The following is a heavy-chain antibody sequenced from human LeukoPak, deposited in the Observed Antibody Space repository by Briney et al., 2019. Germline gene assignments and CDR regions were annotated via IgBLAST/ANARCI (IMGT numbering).Heavy chain of an antibody. J-gene: IGHJ4*02. D-gene: IGHD1/OR15-1a*01. CDR3: ARGPGITGTLDY. V-gene: IGHV3-21*01. CDR1: GFTFSSYE. Sequence: PGGSLRLSCAASGFTFSSYEMNWVRQAPGKGLEWVSSISSGSNYMYYADSVKGRFTISRDNAKNSLYLQMNSLRAEDTAVYYCARGPGITGTLDYWGQGTLVTVSS. CDR2: ISSGSNYM.